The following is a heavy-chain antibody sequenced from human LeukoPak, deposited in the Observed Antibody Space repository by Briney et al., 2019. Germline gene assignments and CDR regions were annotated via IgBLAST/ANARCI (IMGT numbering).Heavy chain of an antibody. D-gene: IGHD6-13*01. Sequence: ASVKVSCKASGYTFTSYDINWVRQATGQGLEWMGWMNPNSGNTGYAQKFQGRVTMTRNTSISTAYMELSSLRSEDTAVYHCARGSIAAAGTVGYYYYGMDVWGQGTTVTVSS. CDR3: ARGSIAAAGTVGYYYYGMDV. CDR1: GYTFTSYD. CDR2: MNPNSGNT. V-gene: IGHV1-8*01. J-gene: IGHJ6*02.